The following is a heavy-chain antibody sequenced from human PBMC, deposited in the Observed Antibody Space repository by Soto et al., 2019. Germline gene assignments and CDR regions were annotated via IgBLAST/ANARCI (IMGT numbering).Heavy chain of an antibody. J-gene: IGHJ4*02. Sequence: QVQLQESGPGLVKPSQTLSLTCTVSGGSISSGGYYWSWIRQHPGKGLEWIGYIYYSGTTYYDPSLKSRVTISVDTSKNQFSLKLSSVTAADTAVYYCARKGDGTLHDYWGQGTLVTVSS. CDR3: ARKGDGTLHDY. CDR1: GGSISSGGYY. V-gene: IGHV4-31*03. CDR2: IYYSGTT.